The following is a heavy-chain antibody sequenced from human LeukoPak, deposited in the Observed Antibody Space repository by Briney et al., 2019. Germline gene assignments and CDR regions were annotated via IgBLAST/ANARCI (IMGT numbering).Heavy chain of an antibody. CDR3: ARATVDYYDSSGYPFDY. D-gene: IGHD3-22*01. V-gene: IGHV1-46*01. CDR2: INPSGGST. J-gene: IGHJ4*02. CDR1: GYTFTSYY. Sequence: ASVKVSRKASGYTFTSYYVHWVRQAPGQGLEWMGIINPSGGSTSYAQKFQGRVTITADKSTSTAYMELSSLRSEDTAVYYCARATVDYYDSSGYPFDYWGQGTLITVSS.